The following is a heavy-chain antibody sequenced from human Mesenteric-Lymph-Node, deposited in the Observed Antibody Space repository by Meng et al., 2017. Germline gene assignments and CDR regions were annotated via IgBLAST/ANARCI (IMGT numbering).Heavy chain of an antibody. CDR1: GFTFSNYD. Sequence: GESLKISCAASGFTFSNYDMHWVRQAPGKGLEWVAVIWDDGSKKYYVDSVKGRFTISRDNSKNTLYLQMNSLRAEDTAVYYCARPQGGRTAGPYYFDSWGQGTLVTVSS. CDR2: IWDDGSKK. V-gene: IGHV3-33*01. J-gene: IGHJ4*02. D-gene: IGHD3-16*01. CDR3: ARPQGGRTAGPYYFDS.